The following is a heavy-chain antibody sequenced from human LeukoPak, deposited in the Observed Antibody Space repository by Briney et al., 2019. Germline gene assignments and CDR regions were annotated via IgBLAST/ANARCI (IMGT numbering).Heavy chain of an antibody. D-gene: IGHD6-13*01. V-gene: IGHV1-2*02. Sequence: ASVKVSCKASGYTFTAYYMHWVLQAPGQGLEWMGWINPNSGGTNYAQKFQGRVTMTRDTSISTAYMELSRLTSDDAAVYYCARGNIAAAGYYMDVWGKGTTVTVSS. J-gene: IGHJ6*03. CDR1: GYTFTAYY. CDR3: ARGNIAAAGYYMDV. CDR2: INPNSGGT.